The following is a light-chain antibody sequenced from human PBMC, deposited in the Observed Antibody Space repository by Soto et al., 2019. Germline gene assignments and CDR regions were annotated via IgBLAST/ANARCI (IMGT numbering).Light chain of an antibody. CDR2: HTS. V-gene: IGKV3-15*01. J-gene: IGKJ4*01. Sequence: EIVMTQSPATLSVSPGESATLSCRASQSISGNLAWYQQKPGLSPRLLIYHTSTRATGVPARFSGSGSGTEFSLTISSLQSEDFAVYYCQRCDNWPLTFGGGTKVDIK. CDR1: QSISGN. CDR3: QRCDNWPLT.